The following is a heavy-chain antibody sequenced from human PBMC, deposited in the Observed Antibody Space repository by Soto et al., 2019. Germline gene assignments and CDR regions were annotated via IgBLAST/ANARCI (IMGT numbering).Heavy chain of an antibody. D-gene: IGHD2-2*02. CDR1: GFTFISYA. V-gene: IGHV3-30-3*01. Sequence: QVQLVESGGGVVQPGRSLRLSCAASGFTFISYAMHWVRQAPGKGLEWVAVIANDGINKYYADSVKGRLTISRDNSKNTMYLQVNSLRADDTAVYYCARVPARAGYIDNWGQGTLVTVSS. CDR3: ARVPARAGYIDN. J-gene: IGHJ4*02. CDR2: IANDGINK.